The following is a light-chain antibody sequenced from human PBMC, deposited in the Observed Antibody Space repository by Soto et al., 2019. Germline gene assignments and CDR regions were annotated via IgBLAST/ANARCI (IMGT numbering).Light chain of an antibody. V-gene: IGKV1-9*01. Sequence: IQLTQSPSSLSPSMGDRVTITCRASQGIINYLAWYQQKPGKAPKLLIYGASTLQGGAPSRFSGSGSGTDFTLTVSSLQPEDLATYYCQQRFTYPLTFGPGTKVDIK. CDR3: QQRFTYPLT. J-gene: IGKJ3*01. CDR2: GAS. CDR1: QGIINY.